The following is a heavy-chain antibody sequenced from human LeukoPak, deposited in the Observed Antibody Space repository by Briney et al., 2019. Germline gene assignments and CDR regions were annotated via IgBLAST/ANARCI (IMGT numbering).Heavy chain of an antibody. V-gene: IGHV1-69*04. D-gene: IGHD6-13*01. Sequence: SVTVSCKASGGTFSSYAISWVRQAPGQGLEWMGRIIPILGIANYAQKFQGRVTITADKSTSTAYMELSRLRSEDTAVYYFAGDPIAAAGTRWSGPWGQGTLVTVSS. J-gene: IGHJ5*02. CDR1: GGTFSSYA. CDR3: AGDPIAAAGTRWSGP. CDR2: IIPILGIA.